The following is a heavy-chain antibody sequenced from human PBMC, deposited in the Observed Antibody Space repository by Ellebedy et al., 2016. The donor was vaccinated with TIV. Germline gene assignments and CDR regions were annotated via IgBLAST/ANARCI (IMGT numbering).Heavy chain of an antibody. CDR3: ARHGGRYKDSYYYGLDV. CDR1: GFTFSSYG. D-gene: IGHD1-26*01. J-gene: IGHJ6*02. CDR2: ISYDGSNK. Sequence: GESLKISCVASGFTFSSYGMHWVRQAPGKGLEWVAAISYDGSNKYYADSVKGRFTISSDNSRNTVYLQMNSLRAEDTAVYYCARHGGRYKDSYYYGLDVWGQGTTVTVSS. V-gene: IGHV3-30*03.